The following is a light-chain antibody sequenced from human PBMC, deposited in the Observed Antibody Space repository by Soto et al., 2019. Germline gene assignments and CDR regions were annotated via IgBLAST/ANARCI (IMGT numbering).Light chain of an antibody. V-gene: IGKV3-15*01. CDR2: DIS. Sequence: EVVMPQSPATLSVCPGERSPLSVRASQTVSRNLAWYQQRPGQAPRLLIYDISNRATGVPARFSGSGSETEFTLTIRSLQSEDFAVYYCQQRSNSPTCGQGTKVDIK. CDR3: QQRSNSPT. CDR1: QTVSRN. J-gene: IGKJ1*01.